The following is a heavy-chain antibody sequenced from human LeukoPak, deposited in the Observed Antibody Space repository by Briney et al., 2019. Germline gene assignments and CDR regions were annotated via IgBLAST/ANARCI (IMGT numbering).Heavy chain of an antibody. D-gene: IGHD3-3*01. CDR2: ISGSSYYI. Sequence: PWGSLRLSCAASGFTFSSYSMNWVRQAPGKGLEWVSSISGSSYYIYYADSLKGRFTISRDNPKNTLYLQMNSLRAEDTAVYYCAKVSGLYYDFWSGYPNFDYWGQETLVTVSS. J-gene: IGHJ4*02. V-gene: IGHV3-21*04. CDR1: GFTFSSYS. CDR3: AKVSGLYYDFWSGYPNFDY.